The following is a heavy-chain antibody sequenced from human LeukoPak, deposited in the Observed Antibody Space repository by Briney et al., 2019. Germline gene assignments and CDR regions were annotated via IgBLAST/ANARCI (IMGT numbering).Heavy chain of an antibody. CDR3: ARVFNIQLYYYYYMDV. CDR1: GFTFSTYI. V-gene: IGHV3-21*01. CDR2: IGTSTSYI. J-gene: IGHJ6*03. Sequence: GGSLRLSCAASGFTFSTYIMNWVRQTPGKGLEWVSSIGTSTSYIYYADSVKGRFTISRDNAKNSLYLEMNSLRAEDTAVYYCARVFNIQLYYYYYMDVWGKGTTVTVSS. D-gene: IGHD5-18*01.